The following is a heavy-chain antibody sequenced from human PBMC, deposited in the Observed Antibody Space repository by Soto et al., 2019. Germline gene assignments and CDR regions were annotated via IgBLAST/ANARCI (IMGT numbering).Heavy chain of an antibody. Sequence: SETLSLTCAVYGGSFSGYYWSWIRQPPGKGLEWIGEINHSGSTNYNPSLKSRVTISVDTSKNQFSLKLSSVTAADTAVYYCASRRIAARPAERNWFDPWGQGTLVTVSS. CDR1: GGSFSGYY. J-gene: IGHJ5*02. V-gene: IGHV4-34*01. CDR3: ASRRIAARPAERNWFDP. CDR2: INHSGST. D-gene: IGHD6-6*01.